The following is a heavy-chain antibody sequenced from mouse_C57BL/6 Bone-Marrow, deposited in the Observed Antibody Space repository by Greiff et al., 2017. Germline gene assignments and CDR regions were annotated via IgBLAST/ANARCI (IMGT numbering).Heavy chain of an antibody. D-gene: IGHD4-1*01. J-gene: IGHJ2*01. CDR3: ARSKGLGSY. V-gene: IGHV1-50*01. CDR2: IDPSDSYT. Sequence: QVQLQQPGAELVKPGASVKLSCKASGYTFTSYWMQWVKQRPGQGLEWIGEIDPSDSYTNYNQKFKGKATLTVDTSSSTAYMQLSSLTSEDSAVYYCARSKGLGSYWGQGTTLTVSS. CDR1: GYTFTSYW.